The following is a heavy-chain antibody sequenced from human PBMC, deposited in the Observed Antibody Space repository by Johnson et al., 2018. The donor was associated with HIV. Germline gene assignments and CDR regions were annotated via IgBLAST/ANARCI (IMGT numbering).Heavy chain of an antibody. Sequence: QMQLVESGGGVVQPGGSLSLSCAASGFIFSIYGMHWVRQAPGKGLQWVAVIWYDGSNKYFADSVKGRFTISRDNSKNTLYLQMNSLRAEDTAVYYCAKDLVVVTARGAFDIWGQGTMVTVSS. CDR1: GFIFSIYG. V-gene: IGHV3-30*02. D-gene: IGHD2-21*02. CDR3: AKDLVVVTARGAFDI. J-gene: IGHJ3*02. CDR2: IWYDGSNK.